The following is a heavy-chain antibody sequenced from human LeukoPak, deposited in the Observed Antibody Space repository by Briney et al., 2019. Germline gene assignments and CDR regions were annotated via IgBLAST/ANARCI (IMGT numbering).Heavy chain of an antibody. D-gene: IGHD1-26*01. Sequence: PGGSLRLSCEASGFTFSGSTMHWVRQASAKGLEWVGRIKRKANNYATAYGTSVKGRFTLFRDDSKSTAYLQMNSLQTEGTAVYYCIRGAASGSYFGIAVWGQGATVTVSS. CDR3: IRGAASGSYFGIAV. V-gene: IGHV3-73*01. J-gene: IGHJ6*02. CDR2: IKRKANNYAT. CDR1: GFTFSGST.